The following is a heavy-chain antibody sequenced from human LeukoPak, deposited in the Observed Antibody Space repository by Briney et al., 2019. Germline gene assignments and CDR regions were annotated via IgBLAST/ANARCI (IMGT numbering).Heavy chain of an antibody. CDR1: GFTFSSYW. J-gene: IGHJ4*02. CDR2: INSDGSST. V-gene: IGHV3-74*01. D-gene: IGHD5-24*01. CDR3: ARRGPQMATIGDY. Sequence: GGSLRLFCAASGFTFSSYWMHWVRQAPGKGLVWVSRINSDGSSTSYADSVKGRFTISRDNAKNTLYLQMNSLRAEDTAVYYCARRGPQMATIGDYWGQGTLVTVSS.